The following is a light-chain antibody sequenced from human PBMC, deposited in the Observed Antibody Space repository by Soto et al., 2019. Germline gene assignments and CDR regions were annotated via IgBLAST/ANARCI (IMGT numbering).Light chain of an antibody. J-gene: IGLJ1*01. Sequence: QSLLTQPASVSGSPGRSITISCTGTSSDVGGYNYVSWYQQHPGKAPKLMIYDVSNRPSGVSNRFSGSKSGNTASLTISGLQAEDEADYYCSSYTSSSTLGVFGTGTKVTVL. CDR2: DVS. CDR3: SSYTSSSTLGV. V-gene: IGLV2-14*01. CDR1: SSDVGGYNY.